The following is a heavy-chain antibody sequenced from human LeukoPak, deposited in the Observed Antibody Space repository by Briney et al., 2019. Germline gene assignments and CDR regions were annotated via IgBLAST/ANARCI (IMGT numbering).Heavy chain of an antibody. J-gene: IGHJ5*02. Sequence: SVKVSCKASGYTFTGYAMNWVRQAPGQGLEWMGWINTNTGNPTYAQGFTGRFVFSLDTSVSTAYLQISSLKAEDTAVYYCARDRRIAARFNWFDPWGHGTLVTVSS. CDR3: ARDRRIAARFNWFDP. CDR1: GYTFTGYA. CDR2: INTNTGNP. V-gene: IGHV7-4-1*02. D-gene: IGHD6-6*01.